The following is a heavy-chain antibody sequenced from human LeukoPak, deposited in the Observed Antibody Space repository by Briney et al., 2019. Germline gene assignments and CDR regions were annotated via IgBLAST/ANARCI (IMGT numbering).Heavy chain of an antibody. V-gene: IGHV3-13*01. J-gene: IGHJ6*02. CDR1: GFTFSSYD. D-gene: IGHD3-10*01. Sequence: GGSLRLSCAASGFTFSSYDMHWVRQATGKGLEWVSAIGTAGDTYYPGSVKGRFTISRENAKNSLYLQMNSLRAGDTAVYYCARALPYYYGSGSYYNANYYYYGMDVWGQGTTVTVSS. CDR2: IGTAGDT. CDR3: ARALPYYYGSGSYYNANYYYYGMDV.